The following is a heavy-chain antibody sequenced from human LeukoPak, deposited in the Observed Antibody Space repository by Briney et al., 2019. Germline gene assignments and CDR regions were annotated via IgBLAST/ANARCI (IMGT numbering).Heavy chain of an antibody. J-gene: IGHJ5*02. D-gene: IGHD6-13*01. V-gene: IGHV1-69*05. Sequence: SVKVSRKASGGTFSSYAIRWVRQAPGQGLEWMGGIIPIFGTANYAQKFQGRVTITTDESTSTAYMELSSLRSEDTAVYYCAREPVAAAAPYGWFDPWGQGTLVTVSS. CDR1: GGTFSSYA. CDR2: IIPIFGTA. CDR3: AREPVAAAAPYGWFDP.